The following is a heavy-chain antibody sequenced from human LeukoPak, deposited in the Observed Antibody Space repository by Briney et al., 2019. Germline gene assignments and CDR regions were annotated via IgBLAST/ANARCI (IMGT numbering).Heavy chain of an antibody. CDR3: ARDQLGYCSSTSCYYYYYMDV. CDR2: IYYSGST. V-gene: IGHV4-39*07. D-gene: IGHD2-2*01. J-gene: IGHJ6*03. CDR1: GGSISSSSYY. Sequence: PSETLSLTCTVSGGSISSSSYYWGWIRQPPGKGLEWIGSIYYSGSTYYNPSLKSRVTMSVDTSKNQFSLKLSSVTAADTAVYYCARDQLGYCSSTSCYYYYYMDVWGKGTTVTVSS.